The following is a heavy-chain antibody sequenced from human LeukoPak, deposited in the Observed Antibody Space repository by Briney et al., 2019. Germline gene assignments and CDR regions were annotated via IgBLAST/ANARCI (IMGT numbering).Heavy chain of an antibody. J-gene: IGHJ6*03. CDR2: INHSGST. D-gene: IGHD6-6*01. V-gene: IGHV4-34*01. Sequence: SETLSLTCAVYGGSFSGYYWSWIRQPPGKGLEWIGEINHSGSTNYNPSLKSRVTISVDTSKNQFSLKLSSVTAADTAAYYGARGIAAHGGYYYYYYYMDVWGKGTTVTVSS. CDR3: ARGIAAHGGYYYYYYYMDV. CDR1: GGSFSGYY.